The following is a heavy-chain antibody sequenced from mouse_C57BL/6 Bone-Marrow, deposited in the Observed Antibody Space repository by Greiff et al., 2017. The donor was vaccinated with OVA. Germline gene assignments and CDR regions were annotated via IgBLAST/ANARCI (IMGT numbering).Heavy chain of an antibody. CDR3: GRRRFDF. CDR1: GYTFTSYN. Sequence: QVQLQQSGAELVRPGASVKMSCTASGYTFTSYNMHWVPQTPRQGLEWIGAIYPGYGDTSYNPKFSGQATLTVDNSSSAAYMQHSMLTYEDSAVDCGGRRRFDFWGQGTTLTVSS. V-gene: IGHV1-12*01. J-gene: IGHJ2*01. CDR2: IYPGYGDT.